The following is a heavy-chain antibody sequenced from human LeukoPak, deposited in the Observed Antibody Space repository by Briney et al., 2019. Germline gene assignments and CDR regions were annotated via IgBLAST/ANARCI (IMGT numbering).Heavy chain of an antibody. CDR3: ARGPYNWNNDYYYYMDV. CDR1: GYTFTSYD. CDR2: MNPNSGNT. D-gene: IGHD1/OR15-1a*01. Sequence: GASVKVSCKASGYTFTSYDINWVRQATGQGLEWKGWMNPNSGNTGYAQKFQGRVTITRNTSISTAYMELSSLRSEDTAVYYCARGPYNWNNDYYYYMDVWDKGTTVTVSS. V-gene: IGHV1-8*03. J-gene: IGHJ6*03.